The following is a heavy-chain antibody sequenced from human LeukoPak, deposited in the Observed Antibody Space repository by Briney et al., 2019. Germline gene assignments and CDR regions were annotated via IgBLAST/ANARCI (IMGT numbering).Heavy chain of an antibody. CDR1: GGSISNNY. D-gene: IGHD3-3*01. Sequence: PSETLSLTCTVSGGSISNNYWSWIRQTPGKELEWIGYIYSRGSTNYNPSLGSRVTISVDTSKNQFSLKLSSVTAADTAVYYCARDRTEAPNYDFWSGPPQGPPLYYYMDVWGKGTTVTVSS. V-gene: IGHV4-59*12. CDR2: IYSRGST. J-gene: IGHJ6*03. CDR3: ARDRTEAPNYDFWSGPPQGPPLYYYMDV.